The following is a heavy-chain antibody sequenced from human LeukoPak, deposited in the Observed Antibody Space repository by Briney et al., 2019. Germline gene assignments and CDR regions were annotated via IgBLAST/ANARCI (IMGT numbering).Heavy chain of an antibody. D-gene: IGHD1-1*01. CDR3: ARDPRTVRI. V-gene: IGHV3-11*06. J-gene: IGHJ4*02. CDR2: ISGSGGDT. Sequence: KSGGSLRLSCAASGFTFTDSYMTWVRQAPGKGLEWLSYISGSGGDTNYADSVRGRFTISRDNAKNSLYLQMNSLRVEDTAVYYCARDPRTVRIWGQGTLVTVSS. CDR1: GFTFTDSY.